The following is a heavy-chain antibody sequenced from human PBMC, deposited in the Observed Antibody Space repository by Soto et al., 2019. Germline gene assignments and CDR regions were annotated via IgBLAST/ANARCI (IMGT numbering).Heavy chain of an antibody. CDR1: GFDFSTYW. Sequence: GGSLRLSCAASGFDFSTYWMHWVRQAPGKGLEWVSRIDGDGSSTRYADSVKGRFTISRDNAKNMVYLEMNSLTTEDTAVYYCARRLELPLGASHYYYGMDVWGQGTTVTVSS. V-gene: IGHV3-74*01. CDR2: IDGDGSST. D-gene: IGHD1-7*01. J-gene: IGHJ6*02. CDR3: ARRLELPLGASHYYYGMDV.